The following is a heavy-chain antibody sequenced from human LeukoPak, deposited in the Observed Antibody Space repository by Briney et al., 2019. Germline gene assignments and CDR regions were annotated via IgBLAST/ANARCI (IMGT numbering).Heavy chain of an antibody. D-gene: IGHD7-27*01. CDR3: ATTRLGIGSFDY. CDR2: INAGNGDT. Sequence: ASVKVSCKASGYTFTSYAMHWVRQAPGQRLEWMGWINAGNGDTKYSQKFQGRVTITRDTSASTAYMELSSLRSEDTAVYYCATTRLGIGSFDYWGQGTLVTVSS. J-gene: IGHJ4*02. CDR1: GYTFTSYA. V-gene: IGHV1-3*01.